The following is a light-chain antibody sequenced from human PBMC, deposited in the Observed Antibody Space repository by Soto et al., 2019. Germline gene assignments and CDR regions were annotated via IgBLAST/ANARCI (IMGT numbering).Light chain of an antibody. Sequence: DTRMTQSPSSLSASVGDRVTITCRASQSISSYLNWYQQKPGKAPKLLIYAASSLQSGVPSRFSGSRSGADFTLTISSLQPEDFATYYCQQGKSFPFTFGGGTKVDI. CDR1: QSISSY. V-gene: IGKV1-39*01. J-gene: IGKJ4*01. CDR3: QQGKSFPFT. CDR2: AAS.